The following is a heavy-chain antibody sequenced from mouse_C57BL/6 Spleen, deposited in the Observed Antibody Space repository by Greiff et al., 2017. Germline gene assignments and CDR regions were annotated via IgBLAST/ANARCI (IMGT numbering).Heavy chain of an antibody. D-gene: IGHD2-3*01. Sequence: VQLKQSGAELVKPGASVKLSCTASGFNIKDYYMHWVKQRTEQGLEWIGRIDPEDGETKYAPKFQGKATITADTSSNTAYLQLSSLTSEDTAVXYCARCPYDGYYEGAMDYWGQGTSVTVSS. CDR3: ARCPYDGYYEGAMDY. CDR1: GFNIKDYY. V-gene: IGHV14-2*01. J-gene: IGHJ4*01. CDR2: IDPEDGET.